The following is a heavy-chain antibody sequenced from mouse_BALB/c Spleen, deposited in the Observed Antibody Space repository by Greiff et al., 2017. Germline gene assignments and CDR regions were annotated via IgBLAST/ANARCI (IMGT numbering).Heavy chain of an antibody. V-gene: IGHV1-7*01. Sequence: QVQLQQSGAELAKPGASVKMSCKASGYTFTSYWMHWVKQRPGQGLEWIGYINPSTGYTEYNQKFKDKATLTADKSSSTAYMQLSSLTSEDSAVYYCARSLYGNSLFAYWGQGTLVTVSA. D-gene: IGHD2-10*02. CDR3: ARSLYGNSLFAY. CDR1: GYTFTSYW. CDR2: INPSTGYT. J-gene: IGHJ3*01.